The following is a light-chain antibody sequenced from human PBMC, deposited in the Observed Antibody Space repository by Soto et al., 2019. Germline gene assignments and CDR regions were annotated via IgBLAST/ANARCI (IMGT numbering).Light chain of an antibody. CDR2: GAS. J-gene: IGKJ1*01. Sequence: EIVLTQSPGTLSLSPGEGATLSCRASQSVGGTFLAWYQQKGCQAPRLLIHGASNRATGIPDRFSGSGSGTDFTLTISRLVPEDFAVYYCQQYGGSPRTFGQGTKVEVK. V-gene: IGKV3-20*01. CDR1: QSVGGTF. CDR3: QQYGGSPRT.